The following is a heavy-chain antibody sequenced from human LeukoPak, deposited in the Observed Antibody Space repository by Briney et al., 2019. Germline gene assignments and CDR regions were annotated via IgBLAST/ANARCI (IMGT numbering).Heavy chain of an antibody. CDR1: GFTFSSYG. CDR2: IWYDGSNK. J-gene: IGHJ4*02. CDR3: ARDHRRLVVAATQYYFDY. D-gene: IGHD2-15*01. V-gene: IGHV3-33*01. Sequence: GRSLRLSCAASGFTFSSYGMHWVRQAPGEGLEWVAAIWYDGSNKYYADSVKGRFTISRDNSKNTLYLQMNSLRAEDTAVYYCARDHRRLVVAATQYYFDYWGQGTLVTVSS.